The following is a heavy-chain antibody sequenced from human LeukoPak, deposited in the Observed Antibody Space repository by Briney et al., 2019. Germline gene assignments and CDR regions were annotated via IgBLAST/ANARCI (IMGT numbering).Heavy chain of an antibody. CDR1: GFTFSRYI. Sequence: GGSLRLSCAASGFTFSRYIMNWVRQAPGKGLEWVSYISSGSSTIYYADSVKGRFTISRDNAKNSLYLHMNSLRAEDTAVYYCARDAGHYDSSGYYLMDASDIWGQGTMVTVSS. J-gene: IGHJ3*02. V-gene: IGHV3-48*04. D-gene: IGHD3-22*01. CDR3: ARDAGHYDSSGYYLMDASDI. CDR2: ISSGSSTI.